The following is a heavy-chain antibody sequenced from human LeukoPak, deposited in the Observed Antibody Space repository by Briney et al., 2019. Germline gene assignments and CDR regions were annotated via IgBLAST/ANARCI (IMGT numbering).Heavy chain of an antibody. Sequence: SETLSLTCTVSGGSISSYYWSWIRQPPGKGLEWIGYIYYSGSTNYNPSLKSRVTISVDTSKNQFSLKLSSVTAADTAVCYCASSAPRGGRFFDYWGQGTLVTVSS. D-gene: IGHD3-10*01. V-gene: IGHV4-59*01. J-gene: IGHJ4*02. CDR1: GGSISSYY. CDR2: IYYSGST. CDR3: ASSAPRGGRFFDY.